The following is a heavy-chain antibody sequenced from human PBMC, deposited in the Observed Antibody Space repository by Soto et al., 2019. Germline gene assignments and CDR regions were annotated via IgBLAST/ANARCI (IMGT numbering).Heavy chain of an antibody. Sequence: QVQLQESGPGLVKPSETLSLTCTVSGGSVSSGTYQWSWIRQSPGKGLEWIGYIYYTGSTNYNPSLKSRVTISVDTSKNQFSLKLTSVTAADTALYFCARLQFYDFWSGSAPMDVRGQGTTVTVSS. CDR1: GGSVSSGTYQ. V-gene: IGHV4-61*01. D-gene: IGHD3-3*01. CDR2: IYYTGST. J-gene: IGHJ6*02. CDR3: ARLQFYDFWSGSAPMDV.